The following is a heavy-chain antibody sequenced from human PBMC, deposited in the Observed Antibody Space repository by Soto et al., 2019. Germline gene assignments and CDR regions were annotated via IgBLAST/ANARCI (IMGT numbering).Heavy chain of an antibody. CDR2: ISYDGSDK. CDR3: AKDHYEAVAGNNAFDS. J-gene: IGHJ4*02. Sequence: GGSLRLSCAASGFTFSSYGMHWVRQAPGKGLEWVAVISYDGSDKYYADSVKGRFTISRDNSKNTLYLQMNSLRAEDTAVYYCAKDHYEAVAGNNAFDSWGQGTLVTVSS. CDR1: GFTFSSYG. V-gene: IGHV3-30*18. D-gene: IGHD6-19*01.